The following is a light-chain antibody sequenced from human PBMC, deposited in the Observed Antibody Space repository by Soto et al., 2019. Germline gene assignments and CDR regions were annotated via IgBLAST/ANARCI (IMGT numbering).Light chain of an antibody. Sequence: QSVLTQPPSASGTPGQRVTISCSGSSSNIGINTVNWYQQLPGTAPKLLIYSNNQRPSGVPDRFSGSKSGTSASLSVSGLQSEDEADDYWAAWDDSLNGYVFVTGTKLTVL. CDR2: SNN. J-gene: IGLJ1*01. CDR1: SSNIGINT. V-gene: IGLV1-44*01. CDR3: AAWDDSLNGYV.